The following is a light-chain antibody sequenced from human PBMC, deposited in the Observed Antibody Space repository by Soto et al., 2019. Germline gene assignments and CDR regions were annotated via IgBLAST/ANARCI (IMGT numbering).Light chain of an antibody. J-gene: IGLJ2*01. V-gene: IGLV2-11*01. CDR1: TSDVGGFNY. Sequence: QSVLTQPRSVSGSPGQSVTVSCTGITSDVGGFNYVSWYQQHPGKAPRLMIYDVSHRPSGVPDRFSGSKSAHTASLTISGLQADDEADYFCSSYADTFVVFGGGTKLTVL. CDR3: SSYADTFVV. CDR2: DVS.